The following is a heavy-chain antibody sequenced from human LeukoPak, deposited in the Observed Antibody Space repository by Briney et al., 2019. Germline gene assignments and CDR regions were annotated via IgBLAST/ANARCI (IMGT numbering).Heavy chain of an antibody. V-gene: IGHV3-30*18. CDR3: VKDRSSSWSFDY. CDR2: ISYDGSRI. D-gene: IGHD6-13*01. CDR1: GFTFSSSG. J-gene: IGHJ4*02. Sequence: PGRSLRLSCAASGFTFSSSGMHWGRQAPGKGLEWVAVISYDGSRIYYADSVKGRFTVSRDNSKSTLNLQMNSLRAEDTAVYYCVKDRSSSWSFDYWGQGTLVTVSS.